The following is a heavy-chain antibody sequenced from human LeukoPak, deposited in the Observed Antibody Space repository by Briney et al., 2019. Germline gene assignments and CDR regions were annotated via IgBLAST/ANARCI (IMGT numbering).Heavy chain of an antibody. J-gene: IGHJ4*02. Sequence: GGSLRLSCAASGFTFSSYWMIWVRQAPGKGLEWVANIKQDGSEKYYVDSVKGRFTISRDNAKNSLYLQMNSLRAEDTAVYYCARSGGNDYVDYWGQGTLVTVSS. D-gene: IGHD3-16*01. CDR3: ARSGGNDYVDY. V-gene: IGHV3-7*01. CDR2: IKQDGSEK. CDR1: GFTFSSYW.